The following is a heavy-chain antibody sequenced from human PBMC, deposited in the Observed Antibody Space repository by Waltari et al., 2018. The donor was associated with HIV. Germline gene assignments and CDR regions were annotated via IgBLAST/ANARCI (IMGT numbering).Heavy chain of an antibody. J-gene: IGHJ2*01. CDR3: ARAGVVPALFDL. CDR2: VYHSGST. CDR1: GYSINRDYN. D-gene: IGHD2-2*01. V-gene: IGHV4-38-2*01. Sequence: QVQLQESGPGLLKPSETLSLTCVVSGYSINRDYNWGWIRQPPGRGLEWIGSVYHSGSTLHNPSLNSRVTISIDTSKSQFSLKLSSVTAADTAVYYCARAGVVPALFDLWGRGTLVTVSS.